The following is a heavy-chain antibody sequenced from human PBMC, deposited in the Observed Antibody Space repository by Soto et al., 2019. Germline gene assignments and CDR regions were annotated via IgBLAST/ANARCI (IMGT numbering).Heavy chain of an antibody. CDR3: ARRYCSGGSCKENWFAP. CDR1: GFTFSSYA. CDR2: ISYDGSST. D-gene: IGHD2-15*01. J-gene: IGHJ5*02. V-gene: IGHV3-30*04. Sequence: GGSLRLSCAASGFTFSSYAMHWVRQAPGKGLEWVALISYDGSSTSYADSVKGRFTISRDNAKNTLYLQMNSLRAEDTAVYYCARRYCSGGSCKENWFAPWGQGTLVTVSS.